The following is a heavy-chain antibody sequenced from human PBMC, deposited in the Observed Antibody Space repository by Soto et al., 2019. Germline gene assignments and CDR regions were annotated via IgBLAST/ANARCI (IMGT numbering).Heavy chain of an antibody. D-gene: IGHD2-2*01. J-gene: IGHJ6*03. CDR2: MNPNSGNT. CDR3: ARPPLRYCSSTSCYYYYMDV. V-gene: IGHV1-8*01. Sequence: GASVKVSCKASGYTFTSYDINWVRQATGQGLEWMGWMNPNSGNTGYAQKFQGRVTMTRNTSISTAYMELSSLRSEDTAVYYCARPPLRYCSSTSCYYYYMDVWGKGTTVTVSS. CDR1: GYTFTSYD.